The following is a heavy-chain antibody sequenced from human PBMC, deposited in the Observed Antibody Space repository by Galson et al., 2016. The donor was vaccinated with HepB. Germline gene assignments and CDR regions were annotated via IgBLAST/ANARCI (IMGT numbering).Heavy chain of an antibody. CDR1: GFTFSNYP. CDR2: ISFDGNNK. D-gene: IGHD3-10*01. V-gene: IGHV3-30*04. J-gene: IGHJ4*02. Sequence: SLRLSCAASGFTFSNYPMHWVRQAPGKGLEWVAVISFDGNNKFYGDSVKGRFTISRDASTNTLFLQMDSLRLEDTAVYYCAKAGQFDYFASHWGQGTLVTVSS. CDR3: AKAGQFDYFASH.